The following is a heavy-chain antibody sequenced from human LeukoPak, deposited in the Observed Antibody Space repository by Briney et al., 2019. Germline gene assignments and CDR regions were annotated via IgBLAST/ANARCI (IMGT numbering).Heavy chain of an antibody. V-gene: IGHV3-7*03. CDR1: GFAFSDYW. J-gene: IGHJ4*02. CDR2: IKQDGSAK. Sequence: GGSLRLSCAASGFAFSDYWMHWVRQAPGKGLEWVANIKQDGSAKYYADSVKGRFTISRDNAKNSLYLQMNSLRAEDTAVYYCARRYFDSWGQGTLVTVSS. CDR3: ARRYFDS.